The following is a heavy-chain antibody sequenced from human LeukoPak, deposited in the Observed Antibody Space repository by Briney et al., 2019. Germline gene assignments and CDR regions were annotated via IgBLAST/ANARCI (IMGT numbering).Heavy chain of an antibody. D-gene: IGHD1-26*01. Sequence: PSETLSLTCTVSGGSISSYYWSWIRQPPGKGLEWIGYIYYSGSTNYNPSLKSRVTISVDTSKNQFSLKLSSVTAADTAVYYCARVPHWELLRSYWYFDLWGRGTLVTVSS. J-gene: IGHJ2*01. V-gene: IGHV4-59*01. CDR3: ARVPHWELLRSYWYFDL. CDR2: IYYSGST. CDR1: GGSISSYY.